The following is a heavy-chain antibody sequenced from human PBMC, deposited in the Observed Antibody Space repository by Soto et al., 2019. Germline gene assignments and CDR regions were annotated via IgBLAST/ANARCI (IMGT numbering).Heavy chain of an antibody. CDR2: ISYDGSNK. J-gene: IGHJ4*02. V-gene: IGHV3-30-3*01. CDR3: AREGDGYNYRVYFDY. Sequence: QVQLVESGGGVVQPGRSLRLSCAASGFTFSSYAMHWVRQAPGKGLEWVAVISYDGSNKYYADSVKGRFTISRDNSKNTLYLQMNSLRAEDTAVYYCAREGDGYNYRVYFDYWGQGTLVTVSS. CDR1: GFTFSSYA. D-gene: IGHD5-12*01.